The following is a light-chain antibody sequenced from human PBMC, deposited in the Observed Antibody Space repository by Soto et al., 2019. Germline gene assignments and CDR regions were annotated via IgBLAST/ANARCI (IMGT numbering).Light chain of an antibody. Sequence: DIQMTQSPSSVSASVGDRVTITCRARQDISTWLAWYQQKPGKAPKLLIYSSSALQSAVPSRFSGSGSGTDFTLTIGSLHPEDFATYYCQQTTSFPPWTFGQGTRVEV. CDR2: SSS. CDR1: QDISTW. J-gene: IGKJ1*01. V-gene: IGKV1-12*01. CDR3: QQTTSFPPWT.